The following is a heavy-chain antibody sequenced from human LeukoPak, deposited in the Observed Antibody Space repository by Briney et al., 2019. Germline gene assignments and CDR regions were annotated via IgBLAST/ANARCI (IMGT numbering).Heavy chain of an antibody. Sequence: GGSLRLSCAASGFTFSSYSMHWVRQAPGKGLEWVSSISWNSGTIDYADAVEGRFTISRDNAKKSLYLQMNSLSAEDTALYYCAKDKSGSSWAFDYWGQGTLVTVSS. D-gene: IGHD6-13*01. V-gene: IGHV3-9*01. CDR1: GFTFSSYS. CDR2: ISWNSGTI. CDR3: AKDKSGSSWAFDY. J-gene: IGHJ4*02.